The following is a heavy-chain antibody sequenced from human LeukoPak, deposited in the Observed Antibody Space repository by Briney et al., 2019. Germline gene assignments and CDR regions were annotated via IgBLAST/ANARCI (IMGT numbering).Heavy chain of an antibody. D-gene: IGHD3-16*01. J-gene: IGHJ4*02. CDR3: AKGGGVSMTYIWNY. CDR2: ISGSGGST. Sequence: GGSLRLSCVGSGFTFSSYAMSWVRQAPGKGLEWVSAISGSGGSTNYADAVEGRFTISRDNSKNTLYLQMNSLRAEDTAVYHCAKGGGVSMTYIWNYWGQGTLVTVSS. CDR1: GFTFSSYA. V-gene: IGHV3-23*01.